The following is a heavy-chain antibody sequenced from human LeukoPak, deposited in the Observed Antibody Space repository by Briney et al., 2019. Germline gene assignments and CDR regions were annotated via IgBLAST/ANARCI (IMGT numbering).Heavy chain of an antibody. CDR2: INPSAGST. CDR3: AAPGASGFVGNFWSGPLDF. D-gene: IGHD3-3*01. V-gene: IGHV1-46*01. CDR1: GYTFTSHY. J-gene: IGHJ4*02. Sequence: EASVKVSCRASGYTFTSHYMHWVRQAPGQGLEWMGIINPSAGSTSYPQKFQGRITMTRDTSMSTVYMELSSLRSEDTAVYYCAAPGASGFVGNFWSGPLDFWGQGTLVTVSS.